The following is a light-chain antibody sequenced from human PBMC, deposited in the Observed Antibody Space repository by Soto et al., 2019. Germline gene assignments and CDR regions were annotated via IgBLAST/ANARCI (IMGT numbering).Light chain of an antibody. CDR3: SSYRTSNTRQIV. Sequence: QSALTQPASVSGSPGQSITISCTGTSSDVGGYNYVSWYQHHPGKAPKLMIYDVSNRPSGVSNRFSSSKSGNTASLSISGLQPEDEADYYCSSYRTSNTRQIVCGTGTKVTVL. V-gene: IGLV2-14*03. CDR2: DVS. J-gene: IGLJ1*01. CDR1: SSDVGGYNY.